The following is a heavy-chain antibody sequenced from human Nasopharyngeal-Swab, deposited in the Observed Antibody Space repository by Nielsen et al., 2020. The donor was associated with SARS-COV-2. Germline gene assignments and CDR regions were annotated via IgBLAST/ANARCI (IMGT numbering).Heavy chain of an antibody. D-gene: IGHD3-3*01. CDR1: GFTFNTYA. V-gene: IGHV3-30*04. CDR2: ISYDGSNK. Sequence: GESLKISCAASGFTFNTYAMHWVRQAPGKGLEWVAFISYDGSNKYYADSVKGRFTISRDNSKNTLYLQMNSLRVEDTAVYYCARDLRFFTPSNYYYYGMDVWGQGTTVTVSS. CDR3: ARDLRFFTPSNYYYYGMDV. J-gene: IGHJ6*02.